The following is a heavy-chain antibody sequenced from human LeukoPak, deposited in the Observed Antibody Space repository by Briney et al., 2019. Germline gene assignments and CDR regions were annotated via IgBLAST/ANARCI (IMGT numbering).Heavy chain of an antibody. D-gene: IGHD2-2*01. CDR1: GGSFGGYY. J-gene: IGHJ6*03. Sequence: SETLSLTCAVYGGSFGGYYWSWIRQPPGKGLEWIGEINHSGSTNYNPSLKSRVTISVDTSKNQFSLKLSSVTAADTAVYYCARASTLYYYYYYMDVWGKGTTVTVSS. CDR2: INHSGST. CDR3: ARASTLYYYYYYMDV. V-gene: IGHV4-34*01.